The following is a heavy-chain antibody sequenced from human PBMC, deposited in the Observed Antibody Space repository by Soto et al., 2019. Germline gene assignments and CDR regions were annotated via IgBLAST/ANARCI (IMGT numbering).Heavy chain of an antibody. Sequence: ASVKVSCKASGGTFSSYAISWVRQAPGQGLEWMGGIIPIFGTANYAQKFQGRVTITADESTSTAYMELSSLRSEDTAVYYCARGITMVRGVTPYYYYGMDVWGQGTTVTVSS. CDR2: IIPIFGTA. D-gene: IGHD3-10*01. CDR1: GGTFSSYA. V-gene: IGHV1-69*13. CDR3: ARGITMVRGVTPYYYYGMDV. J-gene: IGHJ6*02.